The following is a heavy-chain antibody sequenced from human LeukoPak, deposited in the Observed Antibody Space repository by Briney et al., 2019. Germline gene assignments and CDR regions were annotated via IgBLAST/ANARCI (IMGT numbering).Heavy chain of an antibody. CDR3: ARATVIAAAGRLPVAY. D-gene: IGHD6-13*01. CDR1: GYTFTSYY. CDR2: INPNSGGT. J-gene: IGHJ4*02. V-gene: IGHV1-2*02. Sequence: ASVKVSCKASGYTFTSYYMRWVRQAPGQGLEWMGWINPNSGGTNYAQKFQGRVTMTRDTSISTAYMELSRLRSDDTAVYYCARATVIAAAGRLPVAYWGQGTLVTVSS.